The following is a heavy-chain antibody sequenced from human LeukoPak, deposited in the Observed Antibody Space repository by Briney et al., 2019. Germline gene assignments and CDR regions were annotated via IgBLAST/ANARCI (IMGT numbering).Heavy chain of an antibody. CDR2: IIPILGIA. V-gene: IGHV1-69*04. CDR1: GGTFSSYA. J-gene: IGHJ4*02. D-gene: IGHD1-26*01. CDR3: ARAIVGATTPFDY. Sequence: AASVKVSCKASGGTFSSYAISWVRQAPGQGLEWMGRIIPILGIANYAQKFQGRVTITADKSTSTAYMELSSLRSEDTAVYYCARAIVGATTPFDYWGQGTLVTVS.